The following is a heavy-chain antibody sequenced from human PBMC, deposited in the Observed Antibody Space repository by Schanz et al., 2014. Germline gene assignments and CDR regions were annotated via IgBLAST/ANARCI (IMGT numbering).Heavy chain of an antibody. CDR1: GFTVNTNY. V-gene: IGHV3-53*01. CDR3: ARDGGRDGYNLDFDV. Sequence: EVQLVESGGGLIQPGGSLRLSCAVSGFTVNTNYMSWVRQAPGKGLDWISSMYINSGSTQYADSVKGRFIISRDSSKNTLYLQMNSLRAEDTAVYFCARDGGRDGYNLDFDVWGQGTLVTVSS. J-gene: IGHJ1*01. CDR2: MYINSGST. D-gene: IGHD5-12*01.